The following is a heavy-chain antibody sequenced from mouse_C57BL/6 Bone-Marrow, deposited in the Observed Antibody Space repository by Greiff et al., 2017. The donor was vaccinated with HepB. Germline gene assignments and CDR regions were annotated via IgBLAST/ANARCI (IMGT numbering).Heavy chain of an antibody. CDR2: INPGSGGT. D-gene: IGHD1-1*01. J-gene: IGHJ1*03. CDR3: ARFITTVVADV. Sequence: VQLQESGAELVRPGTSVKVSCKASGYAFTNYLIEWVKQRPGQGLEWIGVINPGSGGTNYNEKFKGKATLTADKSSSTAYMQLSSLTSEDSAVYCCARFITTVVADVWGTGTTVTVSS. V-gene: IGHV1-54*01. CDR1: GYAFTNYL.